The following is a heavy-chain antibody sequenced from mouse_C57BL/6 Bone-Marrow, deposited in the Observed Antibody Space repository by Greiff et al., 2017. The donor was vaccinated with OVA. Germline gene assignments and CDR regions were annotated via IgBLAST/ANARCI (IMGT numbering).Heavy chain of an antibody. J-gene: IGHJ4*01. CDR3: ARSPYSNHPD. D-gene: IGHD2-5*01. CDR1: GFTFTDHT. Sequence: VQLQQSDAGLVKPGASVKLSCTVSGFTFTDHTIHWVQQRPEQGLEWIGYINPGDGSTKYNETFKGKATFTTDKSNSTAYMQLNSLTSEDSAVYFCARSPYSNHPDWGQGTSVTVSS. V-gene: IGHV1-78*01. CDR2: INPGDGST.